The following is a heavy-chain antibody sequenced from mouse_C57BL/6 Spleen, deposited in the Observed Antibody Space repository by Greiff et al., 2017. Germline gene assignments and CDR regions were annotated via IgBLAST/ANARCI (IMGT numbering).Heavy chain of an antibody. CDR1: GFTFSSYA. CDR3: TREDGKGNYYAMDD. V-gene: IGHV5-9-1*02. Sequence: DVQLVESGEGLVKPGGSLKLSCAASGFTFSSYAMSWVRQTPEKRLEWVAYISSGGDYIYYADTVKGRFTISRDNARNTLYLQMSSLKSEDTAMYYCTREDGKGNYYAMDDWGQGTSVTVSS. D-gene: IGHD2-1*01. J-gene: IGHJ4*01. CDR2: ISSGGDYI.